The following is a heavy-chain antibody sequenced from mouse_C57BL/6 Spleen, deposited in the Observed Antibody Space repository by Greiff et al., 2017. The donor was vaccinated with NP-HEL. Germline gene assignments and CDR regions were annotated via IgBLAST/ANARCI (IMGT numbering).Heavy chain of an antibody. CDR3: ARRDGYYDAMDY. V-gene: IGHV1-47*01. D-gene: IGHD2-3*01. CDR2: FHPYNDDT. CDR1: GYTFTTYP. Sequence: QVHVKQSGAELVKPGASVKMSCKASGYTFTTYPIEWMKQNHGKSLEWIGNFHPYNDDTKYNEKFKGKATLTVEKSSSTVYLELSRLTSDDSAVYYCARRDGYYDAMDYWGQGTSVTVSS. J-gene: IGHJ4*01.